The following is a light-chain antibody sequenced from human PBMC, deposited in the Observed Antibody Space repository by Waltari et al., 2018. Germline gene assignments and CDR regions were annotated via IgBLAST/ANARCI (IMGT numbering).Light chain of an antibody. V-gene: IGLV3-21*02. CDR1: NIGSKR. J-gene: IGLJ3*02. Sequence: SYVLTQPPSVSVAPGQTARITCEGSNIGSKRVHGYQQKSGQAPLLAVYDDNDRPSGIPERFAGSNSGNTATLTISRVAAGDEADYYCHLWDSSTDHWVFGGGTRLTVL. CDR2: DDN. CDR3: HLWDSSTDHWV.